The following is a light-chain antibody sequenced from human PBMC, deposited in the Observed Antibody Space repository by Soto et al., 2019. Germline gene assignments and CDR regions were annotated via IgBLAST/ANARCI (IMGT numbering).Light chain of an antibody. CDR3: QQYNSWPIT. CDR1: QSVSSN. V-gene: IGKV3-15*01. CDR2: GAS. Sequence: DIVMTQSPATLSVSPGERATLSCRASQSVSSNLAWYQQKPGQAPRLLIYGASTRATDIPARFSGSGSGTEFTLTISSLQSEDFAVYYCQQYNSWPITFGQGIRLEIK. J-gene: IGKJ5*01.